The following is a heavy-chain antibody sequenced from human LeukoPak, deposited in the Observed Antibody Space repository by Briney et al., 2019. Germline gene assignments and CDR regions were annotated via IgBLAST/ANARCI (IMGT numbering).Heavy chain of an antibody. D-gene: IGHD3-16*01. CDR1: GGSISSGSYY. CDR3: AREGGGFDY. CDR2: IFTSGST. Sequence: SQTLSLTCTVSGGSISSGSYYWSWIRQPAGKGLEWIGRIFTSGSTYYNASLKSRVIMSVDTSKNQFSLELSSVTAADTAVYYCAREGGGFDYWGQGTLVTVSS. V-gene: IGHV4-61*02. J-gene: IGHJ4*02.